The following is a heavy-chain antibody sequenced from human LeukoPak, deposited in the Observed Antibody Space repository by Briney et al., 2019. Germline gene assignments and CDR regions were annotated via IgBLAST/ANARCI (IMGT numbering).Heavy chain of an antibody. Sequence: GGSLRLSCAASGFTFDDYAMHWVRQAPRKGLEWVSGISWNSGSIGYADSVKGRFTISRDNAKNSLYLQMNSLRAEDTALYYCAKASAYYYDSSGYYVWGQGTLVTVSS. D-gene: IGHD3-22*01. CDR3: AKASAYYYDSSGYYV. J-gene: IGHJ4*02. CDR2: ISWNSGSI. CDR1: GFTFDDYA. V-gene: IGHV3-9*01.